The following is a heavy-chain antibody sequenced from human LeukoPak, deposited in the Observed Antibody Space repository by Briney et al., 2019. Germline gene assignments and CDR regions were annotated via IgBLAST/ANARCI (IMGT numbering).Heavy chain of an antibody. CDR2: INHSGST. V-gene: IGHV4-34*01. CDR3: ARAKRSPPQYYYDSSGHYGPFDY. Sequence: SETLSLTCAVYGGSFSGYYWSWIRQPPGKGLEWIGEINHSGSTNYNPSLKSRVTISVDTSKNQFSLKLSSVTAADTAVYYCARAKRSPPQYYYDSSGHYGPFDYWGQGTLVTVSS. CDR1: GGSFSGYY. J-gene: IGHJ4*02. D-gene: IGHD3-22*01.